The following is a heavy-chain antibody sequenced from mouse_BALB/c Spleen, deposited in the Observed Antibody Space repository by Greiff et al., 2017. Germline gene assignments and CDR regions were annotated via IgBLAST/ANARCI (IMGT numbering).Heavy chain of an antibody. CDR3: ARDPASRNYFDY. CDR1: GYSITSGYY. CDR2: ISYDGSN. J-gene: IGHJ2*01. Sequence: DVKLQESGPGLVKPSQSLSLTCSVTGYSITSGYYWNWIRQFPGNKLEWMGYISYDGSNNYNPSLKNRISITRDTSKNQFFLKLNSVTTEDTATYYCARDPASRNYFDYWGQGTTLTVSS. V-gene: IGHV3-6*02.